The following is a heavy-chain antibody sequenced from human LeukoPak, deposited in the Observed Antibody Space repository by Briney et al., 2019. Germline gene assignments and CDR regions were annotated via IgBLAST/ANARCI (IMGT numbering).Heavy chain of an antibody. J-gene: IGHJ6*04. Sequence: GGSLRLSCAASGFTFSSYGMHWVRQAPGKGLEWVAVISYDGSNKYHADSVKGRFTISRDNSKNTLYLQMNSLRAEDTAVYYCAKDLGYSSSWYVYYYYYGMDVWGKGTTVTVSS. CDR3: AKDLGYSSSWYVYYYYYGMDV. CDR1: GFTFSSYG. V-gene: IGHV3-30*18. CDR2: ISYDGSNK. D-gene: IGHD6-13*01.